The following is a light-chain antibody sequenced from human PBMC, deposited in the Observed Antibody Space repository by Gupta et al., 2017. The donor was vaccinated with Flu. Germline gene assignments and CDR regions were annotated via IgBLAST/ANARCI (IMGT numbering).Light chain of an antibody. J-gene: IGKJ1*01. Sequence: EIVLTQSPATLSLSPGERATLSCRASQSVSSYLAWYQQKPGQAPRLLIYDASNRATGIPARFSGSGSWTDFTLTISSLEPEDFAVYYCQQRSNWPTWTFGQGTKVEIK. CDR1: QSVSSY. CDR2: DAS. CDR3: QQRSNWPTWT. V-gene: IGKV3-11*01.